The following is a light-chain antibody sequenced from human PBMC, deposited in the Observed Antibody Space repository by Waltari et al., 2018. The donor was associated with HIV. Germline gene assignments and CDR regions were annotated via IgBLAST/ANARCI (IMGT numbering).Light chain of an antibody. CDR2: AAS. V-gene: IGKV1-9*01. Sequence: DIQLTQSPSFLSASVGDRVTITCRASQGISSYLAWYQQKPGKAPKLLIYAASTLQSGGPSRFSGSGSWTEFTLTISSLQPEDFATYYCQQLNSFPLTFGGGTKVEIK. J-gene: IGKJ4*01. CDR1: QGISSY. CDR3: QQLNSFPLT.